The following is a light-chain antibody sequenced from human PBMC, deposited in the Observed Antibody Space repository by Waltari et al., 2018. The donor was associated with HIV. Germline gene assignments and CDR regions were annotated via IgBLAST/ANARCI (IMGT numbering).Light chain of an antibody. CDR2: SNI. J-gene: IGLJ2*01. Sequence: QSVLTQPPSASGTPGQRIIISCSGSTSNIGTNNVNWYQQLPGTTPRLLMHSNIQRPSGVPDRFSGSRSGTSASLAISGLHSEDEADYYCSAWDASLGGHVVFGGGTKLTVL. CDR1: TSNIGTNN. CDR3: SAWDASLGGHVV. V-gene: IGLV1-44*01.